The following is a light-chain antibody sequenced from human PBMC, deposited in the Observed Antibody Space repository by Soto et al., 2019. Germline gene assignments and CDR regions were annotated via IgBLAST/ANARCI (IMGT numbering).Light chain of an antibody. CDR1: SSNIGSNT. Sequence: QPVLTQPPSASGTPGQRVTISCSGSSSNIGSNTVNWYQQLPGTAPKLLIYSNNQRPSGVPDRFSGSKSGTSASLAISGLQSEDEADYYCAAWDDSPNGVFGGGTKVTVL. CDR2: SNN. J-gene: IGLJ3*02. V-gene: IGLV1-44*01. CDR3: AAWDDSPNGV.